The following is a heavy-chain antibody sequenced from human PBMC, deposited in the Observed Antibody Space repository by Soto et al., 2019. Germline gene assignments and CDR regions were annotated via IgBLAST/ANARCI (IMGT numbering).Heavy chain of an antibody. D-gene: IGHD3-10*01. V-gene: IGHV3-48*01. J-gene: IGHJ6*03. CDR1: GFTFSSYS. CDR2: ISSSSSTI. Sequence: GGSLRLSCAASGFTFSSYSMNWVRQAPGKGLEWVSYISSSSSTIYYADSVKGRFTISRDNAKNSLYLQMNSLRAEDTAVYYCARDAALRGARGYYMDVWGKGTTVTVSS. CDR3: ARDAALRGARGYYMDV.